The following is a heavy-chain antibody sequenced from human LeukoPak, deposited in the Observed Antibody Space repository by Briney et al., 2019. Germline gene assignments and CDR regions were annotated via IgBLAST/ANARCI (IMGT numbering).Heavy chain of an antibody. J-gene: IGHJ4*02. CDR2: INHSGST. D-gene: IGHD3-16*01. V-gene: IGHV4-34*01. CDR3: ARVEGKFVEKYYFDY. Sequence: PSETLSLTCAVYGESFSGYYWSWIRQPPGKGLEWIGEINHSGSTNYNPSLKSRVTISVDTSKNQFSLKLSSVTAADTAVYYCARVEGKFVEKYYFDYWGQGTLVTVSS. CDR1: GESFSGYY.